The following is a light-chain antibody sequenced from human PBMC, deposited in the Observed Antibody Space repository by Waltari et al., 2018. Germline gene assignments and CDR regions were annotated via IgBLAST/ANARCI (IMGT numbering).Light chain of an antibody. V-gene: IGLV2-14*03. CDR1: IRDVGGYKY. CDR2: DVV. CDR3: SSFTSSSSFV. J-gene: IGLJ1*01. Sequence: QSALTQPASVSGSPGQSINISCTGTIRDVGGYKYVTWYQQHPGAVPRLLIYDVVKRPAGGSSRFSGAKSDNTARLTISGLQAADEAHYYCSSFTSSSSFVFGSGTKVTV.